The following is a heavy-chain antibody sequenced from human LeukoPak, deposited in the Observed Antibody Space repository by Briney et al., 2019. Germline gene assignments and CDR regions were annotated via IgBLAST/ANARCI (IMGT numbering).Heavy chain of an antibody. D-gene: IGHD2-15*01. CDR2: ISGSGGST. Sequence: PGGSLRLSCAASGFTFSSYAMSWVRQAPGKGLEWVSAISGSGGSTYYADSVKGRFTISRDNSKNTLYLQMNSLRAEDTAVYYCAKDLYCSGGSCDPTFDYWGQGTLVTVSS. CDR3: AKDLYCSGGSCDPTFDY. V-gene: IGHV3-23*01. CDR1: GFTFSSYA. J-gene: IGHJ4*02.